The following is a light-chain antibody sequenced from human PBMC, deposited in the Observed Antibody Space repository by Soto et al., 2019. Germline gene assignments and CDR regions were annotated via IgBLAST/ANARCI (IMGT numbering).Light chain of an antibody. Sequence: DIQITHTSSTPFASVRDRGTITCQASQDINKNLIWYQQKPGKAPKLLIYDASDLETGVPSRFSGSGSGTGFTFTISSLQPEDFATYYCQQYESLPLTFGQGTRLEI. J-gene: IGKJ5*01. CDR1: QDINKN. CDR2: DAS. V-gene: IGKV1-33*01. CDR3: QQYESLPLT.